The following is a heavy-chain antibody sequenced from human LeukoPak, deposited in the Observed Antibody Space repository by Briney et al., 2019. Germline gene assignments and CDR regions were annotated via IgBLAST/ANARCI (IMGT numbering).Heavy chain of an antibody. CDR2: IYHSGST. V-gene: IGHV4-30-2*01. J-gene: IGHJ4*02. Sequence: SETLSLTCAVSGGSISSGGYSWSWIRQPPGKGLEWIGYIYHSGSTYYNPSLKSRVTISVDRSKNQFSLKLSSVTAADTAVCYCARDHGGAFDYWGQGTLVTVSS. D-gene: IGHD4-23*01. CDR3: ARDHGGAFDY. CDR1: GGSISSGGYS.